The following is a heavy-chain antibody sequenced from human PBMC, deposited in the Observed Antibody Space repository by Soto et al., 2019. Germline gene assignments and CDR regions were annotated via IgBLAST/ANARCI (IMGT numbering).Heavy chain of an antibody. D-gene: IGHD2-15*01. V-gene: IGHV3-33*01. Sequence: QVQLVESGGGVVQPGRSLRLSCAASGFTFSSYGMHWVRQAPGKGLEWVAVIWYDGSNNYYADSVKGRFTISRDNSKKTLYLQMNSARAEDTAVYYSAREGWPYYYYGMDVWGQGTTVTVSS. CDR1: GFTFSSYG. CDR2: IWYDGSNN. CDR3: AREGWPYYYYGMDV. J-gene: IGHJ6*02.